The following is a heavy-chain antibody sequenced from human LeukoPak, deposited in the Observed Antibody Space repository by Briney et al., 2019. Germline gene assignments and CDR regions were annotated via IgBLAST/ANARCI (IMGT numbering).Heavy chain of an antibody. CDR3: AKSSPMTMVRGANDY. J-gene: IGHJ4*02. CDR2: ISGSGDST. D-gene: IGHD3-10*01. CDR1: GFTFSSYA. Sequence: PGGSLRLSCAASGFTFSSYAMSWVRQAPGKGLEWVSSISGSGDSTYYADSVMGRFTISRDNSVNTLYLQMNSLRAEDTAVYYCAKSSPMTMVRGANDYWGQGTLVTVSS. V-gene: IGHV3-23*01.